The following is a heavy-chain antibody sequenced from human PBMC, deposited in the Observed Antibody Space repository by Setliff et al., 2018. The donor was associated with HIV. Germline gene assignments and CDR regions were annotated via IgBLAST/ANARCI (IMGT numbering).Heavy chain of an antibody. V-gene: IGHV1-46*01. J-gene: IGHJ4*02. Sequence: ASVKVSCKPSGYIFSNYYLHWVRQGPGQGLEWMGLINPSGAGTSYAQEFGGRVTMTRDTSTDTVYMELSSLKSDDTAVYYCVRRESDYGTKAGFRYWGQGTLVTVSS. D-gene: IGHD4-17*01. CDR3: VRRESDYGTKAGFRY. CDR1: GYIFSNYY. CDR2: INPSGAGT.